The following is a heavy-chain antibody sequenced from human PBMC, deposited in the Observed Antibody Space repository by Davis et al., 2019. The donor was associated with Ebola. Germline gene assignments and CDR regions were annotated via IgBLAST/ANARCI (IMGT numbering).Heavy chain of an antibody. CDR3: ARGTDGYNPGGYFDS. CDR2: IYPGDSDT. V-gene: IGHV5-51*01. CDR1: GYSFTSYW. J-gene: IGHJ4*02. Sequence: GESLKISCKASGYSFTSYWIGWVRQMPGKGLEWMGIIYPGDSDTRYRPSFQGQVTISADKSISTAYLQWSGLKASDTAMYYCARGTDGYNPGGYFDSWGQGTLVTVSS. D-gene: IGHD5-24*01.